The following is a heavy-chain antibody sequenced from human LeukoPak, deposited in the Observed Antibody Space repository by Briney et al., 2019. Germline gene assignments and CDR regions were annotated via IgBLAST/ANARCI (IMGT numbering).Heavy chain of an antibody. CDR2: IYYSGST. CDR1: GGSISSSSYY. CDR3: ARRSAVAGTGWFDP. J-gene: IGHJ5*02. Sequence: PSETLSLTRTVSGGSISSSSYYWGWIRQPPGKGLEWIGSIYYSGSTYYNPSLKSRVTISVDTSKNQFSLKLSSVTAADTAVYYCARRSAVAGTGWFDPWGQGTLVTVSS. D-gene: IGHD6-19*01. V-gene: IGHV4-39*01.